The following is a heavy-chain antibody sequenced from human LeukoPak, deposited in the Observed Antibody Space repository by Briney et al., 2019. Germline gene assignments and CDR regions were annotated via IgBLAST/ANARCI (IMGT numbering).Heavy chain of an antibody. CDR1: GFAFNTYA. Sequence: GGSLRLSCAASGFAFNTYAMTWVRQAPGKGLEWVSTVSGSGGSKYFVDSVKGRFTTSRDNSKNTLYLQMTSLRAEDTAIYYCAREAGGYVGVTYYYHHYMDVWGKGTTVTVSS. V-gene: IGHV3-23*01. CDR2: VSGSGGSK. CDR3: AREAGGYVGVTYYYHHYMDV. D-gene: IGHD5-12*01. J-gene: IGHJ6*03.